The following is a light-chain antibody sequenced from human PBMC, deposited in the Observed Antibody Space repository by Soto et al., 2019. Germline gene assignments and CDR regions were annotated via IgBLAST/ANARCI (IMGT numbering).Light chain of an antibody. CDR1: QSVSSSY. CDR2: GTS. Sequence: EIVLTQSPGTLSLSPGERATLSCRASQSVSSSYLAWYQQKPGQAPRLLIYGTSNRATGIPDRFSGSGSGTDFTLTISRLEPEDFAVYYCQQYGSSGYTFGQGTKLGIK. J-gene: IGKJ2*01. V-gene: IGKV3-20*01. CDR3: QQYGSSGYT.